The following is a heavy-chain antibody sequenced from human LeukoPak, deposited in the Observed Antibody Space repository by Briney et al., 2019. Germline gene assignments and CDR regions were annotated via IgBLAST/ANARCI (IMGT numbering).Heavy chain of an antibody. J-gene: IGHJ4*02. CDR3: ARGRSGSGYYLDY. CDR2: ISYDGSNK. Sequence: GGSLRLSCAASGFTFSSYAMHWVRQAPGKGLEWVAVISYDGSNKYYADSVKGRFTISRDNSKNTLYLQMNSLRAEDTAVYYCARGRSGSGYYLDYWGQGTLVTVSS. CDR1: GFTFSSYA. V-gene: IGHV3-30-3*01. D-gene: IGHD3-10*01.